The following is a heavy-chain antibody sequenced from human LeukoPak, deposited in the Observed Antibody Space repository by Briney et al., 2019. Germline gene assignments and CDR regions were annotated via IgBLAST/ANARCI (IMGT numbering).Heavy chain of an antibody. D-gene: IGHD3-16*01. CDR2: INPNSGGT. J-gene: IGHJ3*02. V-gene: IGHV1-2*02. Sequence: GASVKVSCKASGYTFTGYYMHWVRQAPGQGLEWMGWINPNSGGTNYAQKFQGRVTMTRDTSISTAYMELSRLRSDDTAVYYCARDRGSSASKIDAFDIWGQGTMVTVSS. CDR3: ARDRGSSASKIDAFDI. CDR1: GYTFTGYY.